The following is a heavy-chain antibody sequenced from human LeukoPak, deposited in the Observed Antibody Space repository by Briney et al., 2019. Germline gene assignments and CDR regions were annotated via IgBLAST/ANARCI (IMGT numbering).Heavy chain of an antibody. CDR2: MNPNSGNT. V-gene: IGHV1-8*01. CDR1: GYTFTSYD. D-gene: IGHD3-3*01. J-gene: IGHJ5*02. Sequence: ASVKVSCKASGYTFTSYDINWVRQATGQGLEWMGWMNPNSGNTGYAQKFQGRVTMTRNTSISTAYMELSSLRSEDTAVYYCARDIWSGYYTQAGNWFDPWGQGTLVTVPS. CDR3: ARDIWSGYYTQAGNWFDP.